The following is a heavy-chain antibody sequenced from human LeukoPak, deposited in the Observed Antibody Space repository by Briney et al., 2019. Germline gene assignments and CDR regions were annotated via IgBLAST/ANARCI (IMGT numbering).Heavy chain of an antibody. CDR2: IVGSGVTT. J-gene: IGHJ4*02. CDR3: ARDERWIQFNY. D-gene: IGHD5-18*01. V-gene: IGHV3-23*01. Sequence: GGSLRLSCVASGFTFSNYGMSWVRQAPGKGLGWVSGIVGSGVTTYYADSVKGRFTISRDNSKNTLYLHMNGLRVEDTAIYYCARDERWIQFNYWGQGTLVTVSS. CDR1: GFTFSNYG.